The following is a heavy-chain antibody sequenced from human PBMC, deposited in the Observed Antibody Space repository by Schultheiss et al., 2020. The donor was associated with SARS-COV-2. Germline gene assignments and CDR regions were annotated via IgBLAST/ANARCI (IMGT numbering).Heavy chain of an antibody. CDR2: IGTAGDT. Sequence: GGSLRLSCAASGFTFSSYWMHWVRQATGKGLEWVSAIGTAGDTYYPGSVKGRFTISRENAKNSLYLQMNSLRAGDTAVYYCARAGRRLFGVAPEAYYGMDVWGQGTTVTVSS. D-gene: IGHD3-3*01. CDR1: GFTFSSYW. V-gene: IGHV3-13*01. J-gene: IGHJ6*02. CDR3: ARAGRRLFGVAPEAYYGMDV.